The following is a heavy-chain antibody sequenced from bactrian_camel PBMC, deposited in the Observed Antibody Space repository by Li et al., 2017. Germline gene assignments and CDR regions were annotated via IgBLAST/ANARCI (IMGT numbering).Heavy chain of an antibody. Sequence: HVQLVESGGGSVQAGGSLRLSCAAFGYPTIHPNSPNCMAWFRQAPGKEREGVAAIYRSAGMTDYADSVKSRFIISVDNAKNTVHLQMNSLSTEDTAMYYCAAKYASGGLYCNAREYDYYRWGQGTQVTVS. CDR2: IYRSAGMT. D-gene: IGHD1*01. J-gene: IGHJ4*01. CDR3: AAKYASGGLYCNAREYDYYR. CDR1: GYPTIHPNSPNC. V-gene: IGHV3S1*01.